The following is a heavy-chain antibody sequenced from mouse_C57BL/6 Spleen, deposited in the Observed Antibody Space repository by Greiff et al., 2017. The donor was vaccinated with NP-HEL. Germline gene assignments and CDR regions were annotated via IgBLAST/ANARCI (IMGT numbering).Heavy chain of an antibody. J-gene: IGHJ1*03. V-gene: IGHV1-82*01. CDR3: ARKTRYWYFDV. CDR2: IYPGDGDT. Sequence: QVQLKQSGPELVKPGASVKISCKASGYAFSSSWMNWVKQRPGKGLEWIGRIYPGDGDTNYNGKFKGKATLTADKSSSTAYMQLSSLTSEDSAVYFCARKTRYWYFDVWGTGTTVTVSS. CDR1: GYAFSSSW.